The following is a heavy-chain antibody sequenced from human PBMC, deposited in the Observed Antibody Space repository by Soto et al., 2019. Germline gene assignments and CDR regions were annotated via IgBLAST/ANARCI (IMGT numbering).Heavy chain of an antibody. D-gene: IGHD3-3*01. J-gene: IGHJ6*02. Sequence: SVKVSCKASGGTFSSYAISWVRQAPGQGLEWMGGIIPIFGTANYAQKFQGRVTITADESTSTAYMELSSLRSEDTAVYYCARAIFGVVILAYGMDVWGQGTTVTVSS. CDR2: IIPIFGTA. V-gene: IGHV1-69*13. CDR3: ARAIFGVVILAYGMDV. CDR1: GGTFSSYA.